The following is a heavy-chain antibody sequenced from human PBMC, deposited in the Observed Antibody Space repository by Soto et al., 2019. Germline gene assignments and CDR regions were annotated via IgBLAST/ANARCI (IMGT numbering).Heavy chain of an antibody. V-gene: IGHV3-9*01. CDR1: GFTFDDYA. CDR3: AKTGVSGYAFGAFDI. D-gene: IGHD5-12*01. J-gene: IGHJ3*02. Sequence: EVQLVESGGGLVQPGRSLRLSCAASGFTFDDYAMHWVRQAPGKGLEWVSGISWNSGSIGYADSVKGRFTISRDNAKNSLYLQMNSLRAEDTALYYCAKTGVSGYAFGAFDIWGQGTMVTVSS. CDR2: ISWNSGSI.